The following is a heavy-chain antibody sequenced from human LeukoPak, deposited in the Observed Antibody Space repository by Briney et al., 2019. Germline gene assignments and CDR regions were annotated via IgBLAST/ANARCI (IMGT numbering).Heavy chain of an antibody. D-gene: IGHD6-13*01. CDR3: ARDDYSSSCFDY. Sequence: GGSLRLSCAASGFTFSSYWMSWVRQAPGKGLEWVANIKQDGSEKYYVDSVKGRFTISRDTSKNTLYLQMNSLRAEDTAVYYCARDDYSSSCFDYWGQGTLVTVSS. V-gene: IGHV3-7*01. CDR1: GFTFSSYW. J-gene: IGHJ4*02. CDR2: IKQDGSEK.